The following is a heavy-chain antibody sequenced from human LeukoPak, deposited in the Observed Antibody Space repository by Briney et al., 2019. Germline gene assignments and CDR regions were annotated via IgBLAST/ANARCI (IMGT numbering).Heavy chain of an antibody. D-gene: IGHD3-10*01. CDR2: IYTSGST. CDR1: GGSISSYY. V-gene: IGHV4-4*07. Sequence: SETLSLTCTVSGGSISSYYWSWIRQPAGKGLEWIGRIYTSGSTNYNPSLKSRVTMSVDTSKNQFSLKLSSVTAADTAVYYCARSVLVRGVIHRGWFDPWGQGTLVTVSS. J-gene: IGHJ5*02. CDR3: ARSVLVRGVIHRGWFDP.